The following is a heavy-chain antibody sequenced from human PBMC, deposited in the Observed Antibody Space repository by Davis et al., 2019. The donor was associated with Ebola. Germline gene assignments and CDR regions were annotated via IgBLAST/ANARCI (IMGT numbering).Heavy chain of an antibody. CDR2: IYHSGST. V-gene: IGHV4-4*02. Sequence: MPSETLSLTCAVSGGSISSSNWWSWVRQPPGKGLEWIGEIYHSGSTNYNPSLKSRVTISVDTSKTPFSLKLSPVTAADTAVYYCARGAGAAGIFGYNWFDPWGQGTLVTVSS. D-gene: IGHD6-13*01. J-gene: IGHJ5*02. CDR1: GGSISSSNW. CDR3: ARGAGAAGIFGYNWFDP.